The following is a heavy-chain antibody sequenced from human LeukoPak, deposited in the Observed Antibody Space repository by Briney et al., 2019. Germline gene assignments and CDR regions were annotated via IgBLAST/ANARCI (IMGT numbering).Heavy chain of an antibody. CDR2: ISAYNGNT. J-gene: IGHJ4*02. CDR3: ARDCGRSGYYCY. CDR1: GYSFTSYG. D-gene: IGHD3-22*01. V-gene: IGHV1-18*01. Sequence: ASVKVPCKASGYSFTSYGITWVRQAPGQGLEWMGWISAYNGNTNYAQLLQGRVTMTTDTSTSTAYMELRSLRSDDTAVYYCARDCGRSGYYCYWGQGTLVTVSS.